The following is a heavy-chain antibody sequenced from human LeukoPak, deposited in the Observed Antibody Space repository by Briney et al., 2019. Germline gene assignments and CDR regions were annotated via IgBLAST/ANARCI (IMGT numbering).Heavy chain of an antibody. CDR2: IIWDSSSA. CDR3: ARDGYGSGSRAYLMDV. CDR1: RFTFDIYT. Sequence: GGSLRLSCAASRFTFDIYTMHWVRQAPGKGLEWVSLIIWDSSSAYYADSVKGRFTISRDNSKNSLYLQMNSLRTEDTAFYYCARDGYGSGSRAYLMDVWGQGTTVTVSS. V-gene: IGHV3-43*01. D-gene: IGHD3-10*01. J-gene: IGHJ6*02.